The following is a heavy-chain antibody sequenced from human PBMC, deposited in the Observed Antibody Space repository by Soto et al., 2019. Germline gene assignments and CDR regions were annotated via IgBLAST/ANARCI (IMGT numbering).Heavy chain of an antibody. D-gene: IGHD3-22*01. V-gene: IGHV3-30*14. Sequence: QVQLVESGGGVVQPGRSLRLSCKASGFTLSDYNMHWVRQAPGTGLECLGVIFYDGSGHFYADSMEGRLTISRDASNNKLYLQIDSLRHEDTAVYFCGREQNSGYYRTADYWGQGTLVIGSS. CDR1: GFTLSDYN. CDR2: IFYDGSGH. J-gene: IGHJ4*02. CDR3: GREQNSGYYRTADY.